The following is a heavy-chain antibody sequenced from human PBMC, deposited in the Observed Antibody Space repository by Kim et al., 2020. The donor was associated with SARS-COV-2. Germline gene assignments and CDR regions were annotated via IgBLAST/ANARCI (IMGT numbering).Heavy chain of an antibody. CDR2: MRSDGSGT. D-gene: IGHD5-18*01. V-gene: IGHV3-30*02. CDR1: GFTFSNYG. Sequence: GGSLRLSCAASGFTFSNYGRHWVRQAPGKGLEWVALMRSDGSGTYYADSVKGRFTISRDNSKNTLYLQMNSLRAEDTAVYRYAVDTNWSFDNWGKGTLVT. J-gene: IGHJ4*02. CDR3: AVDTNWSFDN.